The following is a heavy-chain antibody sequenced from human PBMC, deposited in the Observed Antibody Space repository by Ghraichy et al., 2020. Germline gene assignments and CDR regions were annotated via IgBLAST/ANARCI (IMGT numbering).Heavy chain of an antibody. J-gene: IGHJ4*02. D-gene: IGHD5-18*01. CDR2: IYYSGST. V-gene: IGHV4-39*01. CDR3: ARWRYSYDYNY. CDR1: GGSISSTSYY. Sequence: SETLSLTCTVSGGSISSTSYYWGWIRQPPGKGLEGIGNIYYSGSTYYNASLKSRVTISVDTSKKQFSLKLSSVTAADTALYYCARWRYSYDYNYWGQGTLVTVSS.